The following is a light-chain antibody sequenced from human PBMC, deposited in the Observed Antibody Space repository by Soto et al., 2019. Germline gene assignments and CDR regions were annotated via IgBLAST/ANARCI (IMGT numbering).Light chain of an antibody. CDR3: QQSYNAPYT. CDR1: QSISGY. Sequence: DIQMTQSPSSLSASVGDRVTITCRASQSISGYLNWYQQKPGQAPTLLIYAASTLRSGVPSRFSGSGSGTDFSLTISSLQPEDFATYYCQQSYNAPYTFGQGT. J-gene: IGKJ2*01. V-gene: IGKV1-39*01. CDR2: AAS.